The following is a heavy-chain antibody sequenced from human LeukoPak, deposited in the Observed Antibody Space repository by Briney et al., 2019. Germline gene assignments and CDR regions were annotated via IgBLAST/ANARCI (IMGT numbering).Heavy chain of an antibody. Sequence: PGGSLRLSCAASGFTFSSYAMHWVRQAPGKGLEWVAVISYDGSNKYYADSVKGRFTISRDNSKNTLYLQMNSLRAEDTAVYYCARDSEDIVVVPAASDYWSQGTLVTVSS. CDR1: GFTFSSYA. D-gene: IGHD2-2*01. CDR3: ARDSEDIVVVPAASDY. V-gene: IGHV3-30-3*01. J-gene: IGHJ4*02. CDR2: ISYDGSNK.